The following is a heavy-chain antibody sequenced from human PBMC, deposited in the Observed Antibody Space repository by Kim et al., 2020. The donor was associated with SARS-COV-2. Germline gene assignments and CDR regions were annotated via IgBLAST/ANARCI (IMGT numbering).Heavy chain of an antibody. CDR1: GYTFTSYG. CDR2: INAGNGNT. CDR3: ARERSWITIFGVVSRDYYFYMAV. Sequence: ASVKVSCKASGYTFTSYGIHWVRQAPGQRLEWMGWINAGNGNTKYSQKFQGRVTITRDTSSSTAYMELSSLRSEDTAVYYCARERSWITIFGVVSRDYYFYMAVWGKGTTVTVSS. V-gene: IGHV1-3*01. D-gene: IGHD3-3*01. J-gene: IGHJ6*03.